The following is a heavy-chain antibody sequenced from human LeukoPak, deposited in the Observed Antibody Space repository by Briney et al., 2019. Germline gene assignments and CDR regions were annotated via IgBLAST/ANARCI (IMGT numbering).Heavy chain of an antibody. Sequence: PGGSLRLSCAASGFTFDEYAMHWVRQDPGKGLEWVSGISYSSGTIGYVDSVKGRFTISRDNAKDSLYLQMNSLRPEDTALYYCAKDRGGSSELGDAFDVWGQGTMVRVSS. D-gene: IGHD1-26*01. CDR3: AKDRGGSSELGDAFDV. J-gene: IGHJ3*01. CDR1: GFTFDEYA. V-gene: IGHV3-9*01. CDR2: ISYSSGTI.